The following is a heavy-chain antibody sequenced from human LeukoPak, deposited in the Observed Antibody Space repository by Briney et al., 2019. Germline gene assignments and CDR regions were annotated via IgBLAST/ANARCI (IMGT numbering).Heavy chain of an antibody. J-gene: IGHJ6*03. CDR2: ISGSGGST. D-gene: IGHD2-15*01. CDR1: GFTFSSYG. Sequence: PGGSLRLSCAAPGFTFSSYGMSWVRQAPGKGLEWVSAISGSGGSTYYADSVKGRFTISRDNSKNTLYLQMNSLRAEDTAVYCCAKVSIARVVAASRYYMDVWGKGTTVTISS. CDR3: AKVSIARVVAASRYYMDV. V-gene: IGHV3-23*01.